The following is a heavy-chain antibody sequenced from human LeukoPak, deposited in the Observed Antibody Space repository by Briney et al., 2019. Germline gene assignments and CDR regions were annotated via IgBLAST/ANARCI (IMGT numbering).Heavy chain of an antibody. D-gene: IGHD5-12*01. Sequence: GGSLRLSCAASGFTFSSYSMNWVRQAPGKGLEWVSSISSSSNSIYYADSVKGRFTISRDNAKTSLYLQMNSLRAEDTAVYYCARDPKWLDYWGRGTLVTVSS. V-gene: IGHV3-21*01. J-gene: IGHJ4*02. CDR3: ARDPKWLDY. CDR2: ISSSSNSI. CDR1: GFTFSSYS.